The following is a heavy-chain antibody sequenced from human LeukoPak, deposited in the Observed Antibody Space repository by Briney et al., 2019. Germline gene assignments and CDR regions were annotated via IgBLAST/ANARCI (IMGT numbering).Heavy chain of an antibody. CDR3: TTLRFPY. J-gene: IGHJ4*02. D-gene: IGHD4-17*01. CDR1: GFTFSSYW. Sequence: GGSLRLSCAASGFTFSSYWMSWVRQAPGKGLEWVGRIKTKTDGETIHYSAPVKGRFTISRDDSKNTLYLQMNSLKIEDTAVYYCTTLRFPYWGQGTLVTVSS. V-gene: IGHV3-15*01. CDR2: IKTKTDGETI.